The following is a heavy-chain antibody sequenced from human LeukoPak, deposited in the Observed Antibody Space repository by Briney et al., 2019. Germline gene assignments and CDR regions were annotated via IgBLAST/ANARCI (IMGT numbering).Heavy chain of an antibody. CDR1: GYSFTSYW. V-gene: IGHV5-51*01. D-gene: IGHD3-9*01. CDR3: ARHHYDILTAVDY. CDR2: IYPGDSDT. J-gene: IGHJ4*02. Sequence: GESLKISCKGSGYSFTSYWIGLVRQMPGKGLEWMGIIYPGDSDTRYSPSFKAQVTISADKSMSTAYLQWSSLKASDTAMYYCARHHYDILTAVDYWGQGTLVTVSS.